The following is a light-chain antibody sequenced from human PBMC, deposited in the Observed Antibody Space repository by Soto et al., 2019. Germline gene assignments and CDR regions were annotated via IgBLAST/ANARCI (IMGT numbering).Light chain of an antibody. V-gene: IGKV3-11*01. Sequence: EIVLTQSPATLSLSPGERATLSCKASQNIRSHLAWYLQKPGQPPRLLIFGASNRATGIPARFSGSGSGTDFTLPISSLEPEDSGLYYCQQRSDWPHTFGGGARVEVK. CDR3: QQRSDWPHT. CDR1: QNIRSH. CDR2: GAS. J-gene: IGKJ4*01.